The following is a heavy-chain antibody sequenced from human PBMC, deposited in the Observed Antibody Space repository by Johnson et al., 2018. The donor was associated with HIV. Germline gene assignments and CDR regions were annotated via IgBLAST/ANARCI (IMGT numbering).Heavy chain of an antibody. Sequence: QVQLVESGGGVVQPGRSLRLSCAASGFTFSNYAVHWVRQPPGTGLEWVAVISYDGSNRYYADSVKGRFTISSDNPKNTLYLQMNSRRAEDTAVYYCSREVGEDDYYDSGGDAFDIWGQGTMVTVSS. CDR3: SREVGEDDYYDSGGDAFDI. CDR1: GFTFSNYA. CDR2: ISYDGSNR. J-gene: IGHJ3*02. V-gene: IGHV3-30*04. D-gene: IGHD3-22*01.